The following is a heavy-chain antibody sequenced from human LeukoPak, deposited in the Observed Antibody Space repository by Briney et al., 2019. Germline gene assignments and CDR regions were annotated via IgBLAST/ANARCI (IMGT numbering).Heavy chain of an antibody. J-gene: IGHJ4*02. D-gene: IGHD1-14*01. CDR3: VVAITGPVN. V-gene: IGHV3-20*04. CDR2: INWNGGSI. CDR1: GFTFDDYG. Sequence: GGSLRLSCAASGFTFDDYGMSWVRQAPGKGLEWVSGINWNGGSIGYADSVKGRFTISRDNAKNSLYLQMNSLRAEYTALYYFVVAITGPVNWGQGTLVTVSS.